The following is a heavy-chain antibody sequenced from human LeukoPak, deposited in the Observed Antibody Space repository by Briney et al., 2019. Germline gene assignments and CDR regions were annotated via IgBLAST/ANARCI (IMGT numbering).Heavy chain of an antibody. CDR1: GFTFSTYS. CDR3: ATKRFDY. V-gene: IGHV3-48*02. J-gene: IGHJ4*02. Sequence: GGSLRLSCAASGFTFSTYSMNWVRQAPGKGLEWVSYISSTATSIYYADSVKGRFTISRDSAQNSLFLQMTSLRDDDTAIYYCATKRFDYWGKGALVIVSS. CDR2: ISSTATSI.